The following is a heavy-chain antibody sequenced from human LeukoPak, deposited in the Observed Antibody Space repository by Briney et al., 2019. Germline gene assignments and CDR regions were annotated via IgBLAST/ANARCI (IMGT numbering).Heavy chain of an antibody. CDR3: VRPLSYYGAEAFAP. CDR2: IYPGDSDT. Sequence: GESLKISCKGSGYSFTSYWIGWVRQMPGKGLELMGIIYPGDSDTRYSPSFQGQVTISADKSLSTAYLQWSSLQASDPAMYYCVRPLSYYGAEAFAPWGQGTLVTVSS. J-gene: IGHJ5*02. D-gene: IGHD3-3*01. V-gene: IGHV5-51*01. CDR1: GYSFTSYW.